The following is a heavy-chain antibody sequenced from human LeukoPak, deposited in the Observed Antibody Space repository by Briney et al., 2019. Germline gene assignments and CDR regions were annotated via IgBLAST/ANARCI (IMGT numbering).Heavy chain of an antibody. D-gene: IGHD1-26*01. CDR1: GFTFSNYA. J-gene: IGHJ4*02. V-gene: IGHV3-23*01. CDR2: ISGSGDGT. Sequence: PGGSLRLSCVASGFTFSNYAMNWVRQAPGKGLEWVSAISGSGDGTYYADSVKGLFTIFRATSKNTLYLQMNSLRAEDTAIYYCAKVRGVGANFFDYWGQGTLVTVSS. CDR3: AKVRGVGANFFDY.